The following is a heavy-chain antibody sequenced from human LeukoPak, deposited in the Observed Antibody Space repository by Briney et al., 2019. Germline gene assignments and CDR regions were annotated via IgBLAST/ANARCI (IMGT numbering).Heavy chain of an antibody. CDR2: ISSDGGST. CDR3: ARGRQGAKTRYFDL. V-gene: IGHV3-64*01. CDR1: GIIFSNYA. Sequence: GGSLRLSCAASGIIFSNYAMHWVRQDPGKGLECISTISSDGGSTYYANSVKGRFTISRDNSKNTLYLQMGSLRAEDMAVYYCARGRQGAKTRYFDLWGRGTRVTVSS. D-gene: IGHD1-26*01. J-gene: IGHJ2*01.